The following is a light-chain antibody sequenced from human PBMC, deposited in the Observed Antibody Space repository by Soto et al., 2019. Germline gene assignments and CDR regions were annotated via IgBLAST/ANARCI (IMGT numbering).Light chain of an antibody. CDR3: CSYAGTYTHYV. CDR1: SSDVGGYNY. V-gene: IGLV2-11*01. J-gene: IGLJ1*01. Sequence: QSALTQPRSVSGSPGQSVTISCTGTSSDVGGYNYVSWYQHHPGKAPKFMIYDVNKRPSGVPDRFSGSKSGNMASLTISGLQAEDEADYYCCSYAGTYTHYVFGTGTKLTV. CDR2: DVN.